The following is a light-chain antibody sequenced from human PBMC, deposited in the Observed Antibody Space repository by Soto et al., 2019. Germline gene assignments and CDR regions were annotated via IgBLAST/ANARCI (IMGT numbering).Light chain of an antibody. Sequence: DIQMTQSPSTLSASVGDRVIITCRASQSISSWLAWYQQKPGKAPNLLIYRASSLESGVPSRFSGSGSGTELTLTISSLQHDDFATYYCQQYSGYPWTFGQGTKVEIK. CDR1: QSISSW. V-gene: IGKV1-5*03. CDR2: RAS. J-gene: IGKJ1*01. CDR3: QQYSGYPWT.